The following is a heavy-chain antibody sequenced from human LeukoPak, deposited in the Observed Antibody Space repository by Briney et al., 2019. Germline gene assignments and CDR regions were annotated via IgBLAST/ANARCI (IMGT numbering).Heavy chain of an antibody. CDR2: INPNSGGT. CDR3: ARGKRLVVTAMQLDY. D-gene: IGHD2-21*02. V-gene: IGHV1-2*02. J-gene: IGHJ4*02. Sequence: ASVKVSCKASGYTFTGYYMHWVRQAPGQGPEWMGWINPNSGGTNYAQRFQGRVTMTRDTSISTAYMELSRLRSDDTAVYYCARGKRLVVTAMQLDYWGQGTLVTVSS. CDR1: GYTFTGYY.